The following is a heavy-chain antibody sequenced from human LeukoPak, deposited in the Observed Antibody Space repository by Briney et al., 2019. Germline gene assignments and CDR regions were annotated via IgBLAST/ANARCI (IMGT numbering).Heavy chain of an antibody. Sequence: SETLSLTCTVSGGSISSGGYYWSWIRQHPGKGLEWIGYIYYSGSTYYNPSLKSRVTISVDTSKNQFSLKLSSVTAADTAVYYCARDKGIVATKRYYYYGMDVWGQGTTVTVSS. V-gene: IGHV4-61*08. CDR2: IYYSGST. D-gene: IGHD5-12*01. J-gene: IGHJ6*02. CDR1: GGSISSGGYY. CDR3: ARDKGIVATKRYYYYGMDV.